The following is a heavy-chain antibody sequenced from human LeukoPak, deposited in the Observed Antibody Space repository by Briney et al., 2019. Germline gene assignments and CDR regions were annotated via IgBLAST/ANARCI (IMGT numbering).Heavy chain of an antibody. CDR2: IYSGEVT. CDR1: GFTVRSRS. Sequence: GGSLRLSCAASGFTVRSRSMNWVRQAPGKGLECVSIIYSGEVTSYADSVKGRFTISRDSGTNTLFLQMNNLRADDTAVYYCARVVAAVALRDYHYVDVWGKGTTVTVSS. D-gene: IGHD2-15*01. V-gene: IGHV3-53*01. J-gene: IGHJ6*03. CDR3: ARVVAAVALRDYHYVDV.